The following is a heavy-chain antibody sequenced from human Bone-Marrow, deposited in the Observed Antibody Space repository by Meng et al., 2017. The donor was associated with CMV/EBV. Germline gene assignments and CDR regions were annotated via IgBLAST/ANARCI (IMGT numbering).Heavy chain of an antibody. CDR2: IRSKAYGGTT. V-gene: IGHV3-49*04. J-gene: IGHJ5*02. CDR1: GFTFSSYS. CDR3: TRDMRKYYYGSGSYWGNWFDP. Sequence: GGSLRLSCAASGFTFSSYSMNWVRQAPGKGLEWVGFIRSKAYGGTTEYAASVKGRFTISRDDSKSIAYLQMNSLKTEDTAVYYCTRDMRKYYYGSGSYWGNWFDPWGQGTLVTVSS. D-gene: IGHD3-10*01.